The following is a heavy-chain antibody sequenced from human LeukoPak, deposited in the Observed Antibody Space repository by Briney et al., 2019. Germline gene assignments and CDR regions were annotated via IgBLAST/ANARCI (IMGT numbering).Heavy chain of an antibody. V-gene: IGHV4-61*02. Sequence: SETLSLTCTVSGGSISSNSYYWSWIRQPAGKGLEWIGRIYISGRTNYNPSLKSRVTMSLDASRNQFSLQLNSVTAADTAMYYCARTIAALAPYYDYYMDVWGKGSTVTVSS. CDR3: ARTIAALAPYYDYYMDV. CDR2: IYISGRT. D-gene: IGHD6-6*01. CDR1: GGSISSNSYY. J-gene: IGHJ6*03.